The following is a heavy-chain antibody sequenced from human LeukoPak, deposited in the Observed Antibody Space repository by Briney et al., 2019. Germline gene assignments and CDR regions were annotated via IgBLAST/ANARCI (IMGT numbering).Heavy chain of an antibody. CDR3: GRERYYDSSGYGI. CDR2: IYHSGST. J-gene: IGHJ3*02. D-gene: IGHD3-22*01. V-gene: IGHV4-4*02. Sequence: SGTLSLTCAVSGGSISSSNWWSWVRQPPGKGLEWIGEIYHSGSTNYNPSLKSRVTISVDTSKNQFSLKLSSVTAADTAVYYCGRERYYDSSGYGIWGQGTMVTVSS. CDR1: GGSISSSNW.